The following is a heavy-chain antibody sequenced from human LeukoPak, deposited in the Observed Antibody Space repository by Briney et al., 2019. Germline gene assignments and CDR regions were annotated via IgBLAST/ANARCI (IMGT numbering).Heavy chain of an antibody. Sequence: GGSLTLSCVASGFTFSSYEMNWVRQAPGKGLEWVLYISSSGSSMYYADSVKGRFAISRDNAKNSLYLQMNSLRAEDTAVYYCARESSGGYYLDGFDIWGQGTMVTVSS. V-gene: IGHV3-48*03. CDR2: ISSSGSSM. J-gene: IGHJ3*02. CDR3: ARESSGGYYLDGFDI. CDR1: GFTFSSYE. D-gene: IGHD3-22*01.